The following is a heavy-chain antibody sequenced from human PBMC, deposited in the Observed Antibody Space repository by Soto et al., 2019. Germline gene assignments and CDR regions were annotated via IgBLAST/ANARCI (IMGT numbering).Heavy chain of an antibody. Sequence: QVQLQESGPGLVKPSQTLSLTCTVSGGSISSGDYYWSWIRQPPGKGLEWIGYIYYSGSTYYNPSLKSRVTISVDTSKNQFALKLSSVTAADTAVYYCARDLVSYYGSGSTNWFDPWGQGTLVTVSS. CDR2: IYYSGST. V-gene: IGHV4-30-4*01. CDR1: GGSISSGDYY. CDR3: ARDLVSYYGSGSTNWFDP. J-gene: IGHJ5*02. D-gene: IGHD3-10*01.